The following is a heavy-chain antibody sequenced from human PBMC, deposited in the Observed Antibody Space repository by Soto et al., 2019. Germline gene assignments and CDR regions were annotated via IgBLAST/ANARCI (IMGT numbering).Heavy chain of an antibody. D-gene: IGHD2-15*01. J-gene: IGHJ5*02. Sequence: PGESLKISCKGSGYSFTSYWIGWVRQMPGKGLEWMGIIYPGDSDTRYSPSFQGQVTISADKSISTAYLQWSSLKASDTAMYYCARPKDIVVVVAATMIDFPNPLQPHPWG. CDR2: IYPGDSDT. V-gene: IGHV5-51*01. CDR3: ARPKDIVVVVAATMIDFPNPLQPHP. CDR1: GYSFTSYW.